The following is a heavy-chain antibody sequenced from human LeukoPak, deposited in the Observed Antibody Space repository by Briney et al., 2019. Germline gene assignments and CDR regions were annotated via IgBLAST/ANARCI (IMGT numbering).Heavy chain of an antibody. V-gene: IGHV4-31*03. J-gene: IGHJ4*02. CDR3: ARGRSSTPNSSGYYYY. CDR2: IYYSGST. CDR1: GGSISSGGYY. Sequence: PSETLSFTCTVSGGSISSGGYYWSWIRQHPGKGLEWIGYIYYSGSTYYNPSLKSRVTISVDTSKNQFSLKLSSVTAADTAVYYCARGRSSTPNSSGYYYYWGQGTLVTVSS. D-gene: IGHD3-22*01.